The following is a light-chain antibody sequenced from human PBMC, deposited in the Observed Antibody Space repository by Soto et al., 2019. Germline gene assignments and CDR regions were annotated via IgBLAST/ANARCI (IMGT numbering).Light chain of an antibody. Sequence: QSALTQPASVSGSPGQSIAISCTGTSSDIGGYNYVSWYQQHPGKAPKLLIYDVTHRPSGVSNRFSGSKSGDTASLTISGLQADDEDDYYCSSYTSTSTPYVFGTGTKLTVL. CDR1: SSDIGGYNY. J-gene: IGLJ1*01. V-gene: IGLV2-14*03. CDR2: DVT. CDR3: SSYTSTSTPYV.